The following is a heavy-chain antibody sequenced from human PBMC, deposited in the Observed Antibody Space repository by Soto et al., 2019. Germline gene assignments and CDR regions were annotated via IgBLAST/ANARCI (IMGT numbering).Heavy chain of an antibody. J-gene: IGHJ5*02. CDR2: IFATGTT. CDR3: VRNGTKTLRDWFDP. Sequence: SETLSLTCTVSGASIRGFYWRWIRKSAGKGRGWIGRIFATGTTDYKPSLKSGVMMSVDTPKKEFSLKLRSVTAADTAAYYSVRNGTKTLRDWFDPWGQGISVTVSS. V-gene: IGHV4-4*07. CDR1: GASIRGFY. D-gene: IGHD1-1*01.